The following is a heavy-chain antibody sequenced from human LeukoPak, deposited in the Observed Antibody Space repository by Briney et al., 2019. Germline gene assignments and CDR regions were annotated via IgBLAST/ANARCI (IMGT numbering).Heavy chain of an antibody. D-gene: IGHD3-10*01. CDR2: ISGSGGST. CDR3: ARDGAGSYTVKIDY. Sequence: GGSLRLSCAASGFTFSTYAMSWVRQAPGKGLEWVSAISGSGGSTYYADSVKGRFTISRDNSKNTLYLQMNSLRAEDTAIYYCARDGAGSYTVKIDYWGQGTLVTVSS. V-gene: IGHV3-23*01. CDR1: GFTFSTYA. J-gene: IGHJ4*02.